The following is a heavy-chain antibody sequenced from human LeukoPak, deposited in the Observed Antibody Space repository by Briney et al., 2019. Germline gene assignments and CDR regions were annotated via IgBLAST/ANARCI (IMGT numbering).Heavy chain of an antibody. V-gene: IGHV3-73*01. J-gene: IGHJ4*02. D-gene: IGHD4-17*01. Sequence: GCSLTLSCAASGFTFRRYAMHWVRQASGKGLEGVGRIRSKAYSCATAYAASVKGRFTISRDDSNNTAYLQMNSLRAEDTAVYYCARDRPTVTTYLTSGEYFDYWGQGTLVTVSS. CDR2: IRSKAYSCAT. CDR3: ARDRPTVTTYLTSGEYFDY. CDR1: GFTFRRYA.